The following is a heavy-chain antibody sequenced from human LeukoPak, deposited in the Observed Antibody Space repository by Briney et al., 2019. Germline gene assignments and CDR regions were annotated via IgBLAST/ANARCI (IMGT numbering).Heavy chain of an antibody. D-gene: IGHD3-22*01. V-gene: IGHV4-59*01. CDR1: SGSISTYY. J-gene: IGHJ3*02. CDR3: ARGYYDSSARPAFDI. CDR2: IYYTGHT. Sequence: SETLSLTCTVSSGSISTYYWSWIRQPPGKGLEWIGYIYYTGHTKYNPSLESRAIISVDASKNQFSLKLNSVTAADTAVYYCARGYYDSSARPAFDIWGQGTMVTVSS.